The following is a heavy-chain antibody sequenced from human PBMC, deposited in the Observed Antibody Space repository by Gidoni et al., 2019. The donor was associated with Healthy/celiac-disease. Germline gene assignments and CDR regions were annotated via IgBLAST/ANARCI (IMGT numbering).Heavy chain of an antibody. D-gene: IGHD6-6*01. V-gene: IGHV3-9*01. CDR1: GFPFADYA. CDR3: AKDTEYSSSSGYFQH. CDR2: ISWNSGSI. Sequence: EVQLVESGGGLVQPGRSLRLSCAASGFPFADYAMHWVRQAPGKGLEWVSGISWNSGSIGYADSVKGRFTISRDNAKNSLYLQMNSLRAEDTALYYCAKDTEYSSSSGYFQHWGQGTLVTVSS. J-gene: IGHJ1*01.